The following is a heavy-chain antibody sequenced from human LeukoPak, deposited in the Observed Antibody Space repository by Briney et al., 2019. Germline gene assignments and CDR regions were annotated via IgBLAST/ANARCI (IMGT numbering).Heavy chain of an antibody. J-gene: IGHJ4*02. V-gene: IGHV3-7*03. Sequence: GGSLRLSCAASGFTFSAIPMTWVRQAPGKGLQWVANINADGSETHYVDSVKGRFTISRDNAKNSLFLQMNSLRAEDTAIYYCAGSGGAPNHWGQGTLVTVSS. D-gene: IGHD3-16*01. CDR1: GFTFSAIP. CDR2: INADGSET. CDR3: AGSGGAPNH.